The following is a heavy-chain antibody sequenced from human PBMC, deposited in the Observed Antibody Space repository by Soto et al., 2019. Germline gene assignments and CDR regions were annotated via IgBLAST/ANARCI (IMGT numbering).Heavy chain of an antibody. J-gene: IGHJ4*02. V-gene: IGHV3-23*01. Sequence: GGSLRLSCAASGFTFSSYSISWVRRAPWKGLEWVSAISGSAVSTYLADSVKGRFTISRENSKNTLYLQMNSLRAEDKAVYYCAKGKGSTSCEGFYYWGQGTLVTVYS. D-gene: IGHD2-2*01. CDR1: GFTFSSYS. CDR3: AKGKGSTSCEGFYY. CDR2: ISGSAVST.